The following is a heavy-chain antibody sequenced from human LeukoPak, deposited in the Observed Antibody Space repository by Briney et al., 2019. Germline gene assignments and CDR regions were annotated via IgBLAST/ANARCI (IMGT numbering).Heavy chain of an antibody. D-gene: IGHD3-22*01. CDR2: LYYSVGT. V-gene: IGHV4-59*12. Sequence: PSETLSLTCTVSGGSITSYYWSWIRQPPGKGLGWIGYLYYSVGTNYNPSLKSRVTISGDTSKNQFSLRLTSVTAADTAAYYCARGGDRSGYYYSYWGQGTLVTVS. J-gene: IGHJ4*02. CDR3: ARGGDRSGYYYSY. CDR1: GGSITSYY.